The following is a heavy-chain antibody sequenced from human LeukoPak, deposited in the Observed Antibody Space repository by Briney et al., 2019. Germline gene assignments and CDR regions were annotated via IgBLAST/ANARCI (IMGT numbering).Heavy chain of an antibody. D-gene: IGHD6-19*01. Sequence: GGSLRLSCAASGFTFSTYSMSWVRQAPGKGLEWISYISDSSGTIHYADSVKGRFTISRDNAKSSLYLQMNSLRVEDTAVYYCARDITVAGADYWGQGTLVTVSS. J-gene: IGHJ4*02. V-gene: IGHV3-48*01. CDR2: ISDSSGTI. CDR3: ARDITVAGADY. CDR1: GFTFSTYS.